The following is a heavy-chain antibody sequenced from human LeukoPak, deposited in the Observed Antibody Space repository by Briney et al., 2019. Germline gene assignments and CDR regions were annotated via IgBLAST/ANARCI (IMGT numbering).Heavy chain of an antibody. CDR2: IYYSGST. CDR1: GGSISSGDYY. CDR3: AASYFYYDYVWGSYRSGYYFDY. V-gene: IGHV4-61*08. Sequence: TSETLSLTCTVSGGSISSGDYYWSWIRQPPGKGLEWIGYIYYSGSTNYNPSLKSRVTISVDTSKNQFSLKLSSVTAADTAVYYCAASYFYYDYVWGSYRSGYYFDYWGQGTLVTVSS. J-gene: IGHJ4*02. D-gene: IGHD3-16*02.